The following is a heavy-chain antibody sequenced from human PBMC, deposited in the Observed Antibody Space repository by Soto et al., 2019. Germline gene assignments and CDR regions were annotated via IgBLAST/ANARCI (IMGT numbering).Heavy chain of an antibody. CDR2: MNPNSGDT. CDR3: ARVGGNWNDDYFDH. CDR1: GYTFTNHD. V-gene: IGHV1-8*01. D-gene: IGHD1-1*01. J-gene: IGHJ4*02. Sequence: QLQLVQSGAGVKKPGASVKVSCKASGYTFTNHDINWVRQTTGQGLEWMGWMNPNSGDTGYAQKFQGRVTMTRDTSIRTAYMELSNLRSDDTAVYYCARVGGNWNDDYFDHWGQGALVTVSS.